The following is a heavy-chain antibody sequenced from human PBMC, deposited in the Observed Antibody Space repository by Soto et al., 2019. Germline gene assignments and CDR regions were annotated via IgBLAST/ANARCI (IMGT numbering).Heavy chain of an antibody. CDR1: GYTFTSYA. CDR2: INAGNGNT. J-gene: IGHJ6*02. V-gene: IGHV1-3*01. Sequence: GASVKVSCKASGYTFTSYAIHWVRQAPGQRLERMGWINAGNGNTKYSQKFQDRVTITRDTSTSTAYMELSSLRFDVTAVYYCAREDRDRETGLVPAAIDGMDVWGQGTTVTVSS. D-gene: IGHD2-2*01. CDR3: AREDRDRETGLVPAAIDGMDV.